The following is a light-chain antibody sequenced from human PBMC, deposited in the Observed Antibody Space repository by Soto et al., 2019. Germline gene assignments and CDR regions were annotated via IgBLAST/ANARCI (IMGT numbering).Light chain of an antibody. V-gene: IGKV3-11*01. Sequence: IVLTQSPGTLSLSPGERATLSCRASQSVSNNYLAWYQQKPGQAPRLLIYDASNRATGIPARFSGSGSGTDFTLTISSLEPEDFAVYYCQQYNNWPPKWTFGQGTKVDIK. CDR3: QQYNNWPPKWT. J-gene: IGKJ1*01. CDR1: QSVSNNY. CDR2: DAS.